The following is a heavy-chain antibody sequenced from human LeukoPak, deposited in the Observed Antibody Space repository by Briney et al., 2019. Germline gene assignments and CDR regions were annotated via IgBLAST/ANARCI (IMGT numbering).Heavy chain of an antibody. J-gene: IGHJ4*02. Sequence: GGSLRLSCSASGFTFSTYTMHWVRQAPGKGLDYIPAITTNGATTYHADSVKGRFTISRDNSKNTLYLQMNSLRAEDTAVYYCAKVFPYYDSSGRYFDYWGQGTLVTVSS. CDR1: GFTFSTYT. CDR3: AKVFPYYDSSGRYFDY. CDR2: ITTNGATT. V-gene: IGHV3-64*04. D-gene: IGHD3-22*01.